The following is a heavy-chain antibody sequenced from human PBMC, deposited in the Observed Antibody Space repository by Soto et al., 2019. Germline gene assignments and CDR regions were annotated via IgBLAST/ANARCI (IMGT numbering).Heavy chain of an antibody. J-gene: IGHJ5*02. CDR2: IYYIGST. Sequence: SETLSLTCTVSGGSISSGCYYWSWIRQHPGKGLEWIGYIYYIGSTYYNPSLKSRVTISVDTSKNQFSLKLSSVTAADTAVYYCARVKDYGDLSWFDPWGQGTLVTV. V-gene: IGHV4-31*03. CDR1: GGSISSGCYY. D-gene: IGHD4-17*01. CDR3: ARVKDYGDLSWFDP.